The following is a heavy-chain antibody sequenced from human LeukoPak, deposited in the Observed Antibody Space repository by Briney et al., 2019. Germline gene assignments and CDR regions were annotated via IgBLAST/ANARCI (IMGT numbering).Heavy chain of an antibody. CDR2: IYHSGST. J-gene: IGHJ4*02. D-gene: IGHD6-19*01. Sequence: SETLSLTCAVSGGSISSGGYSWSWIRQPPGKGLEWIGYIYHSGSTYYNPSLKSRVTISVDTSKNQFSLKLSSVTAADTAVYYCARVGQWLVGFVDYWGQGTLVTVSS. CDR1: GGSISSGGYS. V-gene: IGHV4-30-2*01. CDR3: ARVGQWLVGFVDY.